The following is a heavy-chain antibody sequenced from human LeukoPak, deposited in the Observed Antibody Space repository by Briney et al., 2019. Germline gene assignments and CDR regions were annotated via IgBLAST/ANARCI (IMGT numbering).Heavy chain of an antibody. CDR1: GYTFTGYY. V-gene: IGHV1-2*02. CDR3: ASTAWDIVVVPAAMSWFDP. J-gene: IGHJ5*02. Sequence: ASVKVSCKASGYTFTGYYMHWVRQAPGQGLEWMGWINPNSGGTNYAQKFQGRVTMTRDTFISTAYMELSRLRSEDTAVYYCASTAWDIVVVPAAMSWFDPWGQGTLVTVSS. D-gene: IGHD2-2*01. CDR2: INPNSGGT.